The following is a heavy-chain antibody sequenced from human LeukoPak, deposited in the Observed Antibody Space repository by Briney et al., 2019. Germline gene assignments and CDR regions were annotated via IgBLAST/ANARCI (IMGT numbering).Heavy chain of an antibody. V-gene: IGHV3-21*01. J-gene: IGHJ4*02. CDR1: GFTFSSYS. D-gene: IGHD3-3*01. CDR2: ISSSSSYI. CDR3: ASPLLTIFGVVTDI. Sequence: GGSLRLSCAASGFTFSSYSMTWVRQAPGKGLNWVSSISSSSSYIYYADSVKGRFTISRDNAKNSLYLQMNSLRAEDTAVYYCASPLLTIFGVVTDIWGQGTLVTVSS.